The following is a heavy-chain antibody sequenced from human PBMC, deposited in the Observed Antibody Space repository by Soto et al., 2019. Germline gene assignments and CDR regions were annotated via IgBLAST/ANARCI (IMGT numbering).Heavy chain of an antibody. CDR3: ARCSYYYDSSGYPGDYFDY. Sequence: GGSLRLSCAASGFTFSSYGMHWVRQAPGKGLEWVAVISYDGSNKYYADSVKGRFTISRDNSKNTLYLQMNSLRAEDTAVYYCARCSYYYDSSGYPGDYFDYWGQGTLVTVSS. J-gene: IGHJ4*02. CDR2: ISYDGSNK. D-gene: IGHD3-22*01. CDR1: GFTFSSYG. V-gene: IGHV3-30*03.